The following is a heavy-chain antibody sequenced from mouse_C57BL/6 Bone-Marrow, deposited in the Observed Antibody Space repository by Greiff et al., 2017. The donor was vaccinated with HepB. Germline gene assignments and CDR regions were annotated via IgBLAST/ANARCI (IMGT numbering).Heavy chain of an antibody. Sequence: QVQLKQSGAELVKPGASVKLSCKASGYTFTEYTIHWVKQRSEQGLEWIGWFYPGSGSIKYNEKFKDKATLTADKSSSTVYMELSRLTSEDSAVYFCARHEDSYYSNWDAMDYWGQGTSVTVSS. CDR2: FYPGSGSI. CDR3: ARHEDSYYSNWDAMDY. CDR1: GYTFTEYT. J-gene: IGHJ4*01. D-gene: IGHD2-5*01. V-gene: IGHV1-62-2*01.